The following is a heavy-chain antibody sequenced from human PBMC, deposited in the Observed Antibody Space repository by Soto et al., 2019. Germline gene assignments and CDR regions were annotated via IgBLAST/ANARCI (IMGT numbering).Heavy chain of an antibody. CDR2: IIPIFGTA. CDR3: ARDHYSSSRGFDY. V-gene: IGHV1-69*12. Sequence: QVQLVQSGAEVKKPGSSVTVSCKASGGTFSSYAISWVRQSPGQGLEWMGAIIPIFGTANYAQKFQGRVTITGDESTSTAYMELSSVRSEDTAVYYCARDHYSSSRGFDYWGKRALVTVSA. J-gene: IGHJ4*02. CDR1: GGTFSSYA. D-gene: IGHD6-6*01.